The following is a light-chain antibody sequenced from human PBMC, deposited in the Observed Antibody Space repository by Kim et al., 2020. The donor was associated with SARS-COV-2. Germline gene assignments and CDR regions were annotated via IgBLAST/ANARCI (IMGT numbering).Light chain of an antibody. Sequence: SVSPGQPASITCSGDKLGDRYVCWYQQKPGQSPVLVIYGENRRPSGIPERFSGSNSGNTATLTISGTQAMDEADYYCQAWDSSTVLFGGGTQLTVL. J-gene: IGLJ2*01. V-gene: IGLV3-1*01. CDR3: QAWDSSTVL. CDR2: GEN. CDR1: KLGDRY.